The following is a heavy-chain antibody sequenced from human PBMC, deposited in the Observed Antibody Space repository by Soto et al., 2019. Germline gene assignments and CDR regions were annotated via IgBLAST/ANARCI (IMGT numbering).Heavy chain of an antibody. CDR2: IYWDDDK. CDR3: AHSPYYGDKLDY. J-gene: IGHJ4*02. V-gene: IGHV2-5*02. Sequence: QITLQESGPTLVKPTQTPTLTCTFSGFSLSTGGVGVGWIRQPPGKALEWLALIYWDDDKLYSPSLKSRLTITKDTSKNQVVLTMTNMDPVDTATYYCAHSPYYGDKLDYWGQGTLVSVSS. D-gene: IGHD4-17*01. CDR1: GFSLSTGGVG.